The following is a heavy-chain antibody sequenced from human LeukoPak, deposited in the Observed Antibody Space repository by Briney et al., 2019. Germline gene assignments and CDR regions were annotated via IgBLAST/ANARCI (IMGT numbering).Heavy chain of an antibody. CDR3: ARGLRYFDWYGSWFDP. V-gene: IGHV4-34*01. CDR1: GGSFSGYY. CDR2: INHSGST. J-gene: IGHJ5*02. D-gene: IGHD3-9*01. Sequence: SETLSLTCAVYGGSFSGYYWSWIRQPPGKGLEWIGGINHSGSTNYNPSLKSRVTISVDSSKNQFSLKLSSVTAADTAVYYCARGLRYFDWYGSWFDPWGQGTLVTVSS.